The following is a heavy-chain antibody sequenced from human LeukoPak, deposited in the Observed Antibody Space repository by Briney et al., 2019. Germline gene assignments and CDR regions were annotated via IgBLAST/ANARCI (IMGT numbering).Heavy chain of an antibody. CDR1: GFTFSSYA. D-gene: IGHD6-19*01. Sequence: GGSLRLSCAASGFTFSSYAMSWVRQAPGKGLEWVSAVTASAGNTYYADSVKGRFTISRDNSKNTLYLQVTSLRAEDTAVYYCAKSGSGWYGDWFDPWGQGTLVTVSS. V-gene: IGHV3-23*01. CDR2: VTASAGNT. CDR3: AKSGSGWYGDWFDP. J-gene: IGHJ5*02.